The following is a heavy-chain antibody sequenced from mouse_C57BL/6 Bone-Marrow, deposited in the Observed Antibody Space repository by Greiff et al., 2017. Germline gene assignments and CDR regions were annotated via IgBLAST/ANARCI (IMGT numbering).Heavy chain of an antibody. J-gene: IGHJ3*01. Sequence: EVKVEESGGGLVQPGGSLKLSCAASGFTFSDYYMYWVRQTPEKRLEWVAYISNGGGSTYYPDTVKGRFTISRDNAKNTLYLQMSRLKSEDTAMYYCARRTAQAAAWFAYWGQGTLVTVSA. V-gene: IGHV5-12*01. CDR1: GFTFSDYY. CDR3: ARRTAQAAAWFAY. CDR2: ISNGGGST. D-gene: IGHD3-2*02.